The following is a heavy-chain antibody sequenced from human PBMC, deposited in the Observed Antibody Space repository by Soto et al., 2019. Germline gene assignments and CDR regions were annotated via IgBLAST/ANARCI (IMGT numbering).Heavy chain of an antibody. CDR2: IYYSGST. V-gene: IGHV4-59*12. CDR3: ARVRVRGVIIPCFDY. CDR1: GGSISSYY. Sequence: SETLSLTCTVSGGSISSYYWSWIRQPPGKGLEWIGYIYYSGSTNYNPSLKSRVTISVDTSKNQFSLKLSSVTAADTAVYYCARVRVRGVIIPCFDYWGQGTLLTVSS. J-gene: IGHJ4*02. D-gene: IGHD3-10*01.